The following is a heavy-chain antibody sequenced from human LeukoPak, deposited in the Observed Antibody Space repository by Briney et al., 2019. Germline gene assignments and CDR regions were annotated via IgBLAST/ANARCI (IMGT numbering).Heavy chain of an antibody. CDR1: GGSISNFY. D-gene: IGHD6-19*01. J-gene: IGHJ3*02. V-gene: IGHV4-59*01. Sequence: SETLSLTCTVSGGSISNFYWSWIRQPPGKGLEWIAYIDSSGRTNYNPSLKSRVTISVDTSRNQFSLRLSSVTAAVTAVYYCARPQYSSGWRYAFDIWGQGTLVTVSS. CDR2: IDSSGRT. CDR3: ARPQYSSGWRYAFDI.